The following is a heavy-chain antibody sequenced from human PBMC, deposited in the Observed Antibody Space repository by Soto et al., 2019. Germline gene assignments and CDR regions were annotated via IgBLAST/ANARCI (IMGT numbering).Heavy chain of an antibody. V-gene: IGHV4-34*01. CDR2: INHSGST. Sequence: SQPMSLTCTVYGGYFVGYYWSWISQPQRKGLEWIGEINHSGSTNYNPSLKSRVTISVDTSKNQFSRKLSPLTAADTRVYYVWRPPILLLFFGELSSLTPHRVPYTAFWVKGTTVPGS. CDR3: WRPPILLLFFGELSSLTPHRVPYTAF. J-gene: IGHJ6*03. D-gene: IGHD3-10*01. CDR1: GGYFVGYY.